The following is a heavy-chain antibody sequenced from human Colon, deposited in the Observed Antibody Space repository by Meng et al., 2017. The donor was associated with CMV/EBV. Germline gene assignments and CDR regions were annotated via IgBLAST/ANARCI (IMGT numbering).Heavy chain of an antibody. J-gene: IGHJ4*02. CDR2: VYYSGSA. CDR1: GDSLRDHY. V-gene: IGHV4-59*11. D-gene: IGHD1-1*01. CDR3: ARGVGHATNNSLDH. Sequence: SETLSLTCTVSGDSLRDHYWSWIRQPPGKGLEWMGYVYYSGSATYSPSLRSRITISVDMSRNQISLKLRSVTAADTAMYFCARGVGHATNNSLDHWGQGTLVTVSS.